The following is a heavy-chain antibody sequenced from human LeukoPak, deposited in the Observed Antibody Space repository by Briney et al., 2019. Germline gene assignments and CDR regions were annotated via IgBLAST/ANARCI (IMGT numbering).Heavy chain of an antibody. J-gene: IGHJ3*02. Sequence: GGSLRLSCAASGFTFSSYSMNWVRQAPGKGLEWVSSISSSSSYIYYADSVKGRFTISRDNAKNSLYLQMNSLRAEDTAVYYCARGLPSNTMIVVVIKPPREAFDIWGQGTMVTVSS. CDR3: ARGLPSNTMIVVVIKPPREAFDI. D-gene: IGHD3-22*01. V-gene: IGHV3-21*01. CDR1: GFTFSSYS. CDR2: ISSSSSYI.